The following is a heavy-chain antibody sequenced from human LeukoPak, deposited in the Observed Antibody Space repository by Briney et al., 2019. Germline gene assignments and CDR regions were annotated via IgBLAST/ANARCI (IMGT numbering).Heavy chain of an antibody. J-gene: IGHJ5*02. CDR3: ARDPFTMVRGVIIGPPYNWFDP. CDR1: GFTFSSYG. Sequence: GRSLRLSCAASGFTFSSYGMHWVRQAPGKGLEWVAVISYDGSNKYYADSVKGRFTISRDNSKNTLYLQMNSLRAEDTAVYYCARDPFTMVRGVIIGPPYNWFDPWGQGTLVTVSS. CDR2: ISYDGSNK. V-gene: IGHV3-30*03. D-gene: IGHD3-10*01.